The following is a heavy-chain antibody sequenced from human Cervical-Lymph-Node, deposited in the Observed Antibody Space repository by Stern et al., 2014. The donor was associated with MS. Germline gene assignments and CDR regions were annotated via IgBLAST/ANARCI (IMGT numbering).Heavy chain of an antibody. CDR3: ARGRGIALRPDY. CDR2: IYPGDSET. CDR1: GYNLTNTW. Sequence: EVQLVESGAELKKPGESLRISCKGSGYNLTNTWIGWVRQMPGKGLEWMGIIYPGDSETRYSPSFQGQVTISADKSINTAYLQWSSLKASDTAMYYCARGRGIALRPDYWGQGTLVTVSS. V-gene: IGHV5-51*03. D-gene: IGHD6-13*01. J-gene: IGHJ4*02.